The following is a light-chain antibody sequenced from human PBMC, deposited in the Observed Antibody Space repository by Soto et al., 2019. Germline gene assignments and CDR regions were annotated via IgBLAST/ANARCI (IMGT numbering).Light chain of an antibody. V-gene: IGKV3-20*01. Sequence: VLTQSPGTLSLSAGDRATLSCRASQSVVYSYLTWYQQKPGQAPRLLIYGASKRASGTPDRFSGSGSGTDFSLTISRLEPEDFAIYYCQKFGTSPYTFGRGTTLEIK. J-gene: IGKJ2*01. CDR1: QSVVYSY. CDR2: GAS. CDR3: QKFGTSPYT.